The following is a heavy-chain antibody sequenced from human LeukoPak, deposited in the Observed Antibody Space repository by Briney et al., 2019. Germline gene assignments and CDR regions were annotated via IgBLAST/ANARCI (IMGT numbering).Heavy chain of an antibody. V-gene: IGHV3-30*01. CDR3: ARGVVKQQLARYYYYYMDV. D-gene: IGHD6-13*01. J-gene: IGHJ6*03. Sequence: GGSLRLSCAASGFTFSSYAMHWVRQAPGKGLEWVAVISYDGSNKYYADSVKGRFTISRDNSKNALYLQMNSLRAEDTAVYYCARGVVKQQLARYYYYYMDVWGKGTTVTVSS. CDR1: GFTFSSYA. CDR2: ISYDGSNK.